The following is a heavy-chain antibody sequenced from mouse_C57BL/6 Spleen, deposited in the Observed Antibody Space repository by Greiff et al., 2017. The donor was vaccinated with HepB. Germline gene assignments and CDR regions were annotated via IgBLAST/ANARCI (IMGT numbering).Heavy chain of an antibody. D-gene: IGHD1-1*01. CDR2: IYPSDSET. V-gene: IGHV1-61*01. J-gene: IGHJ4*01. CDR1: GYTFTSYW. Sequence: QVQLQQSGAELVRPGSSVKLSCKASGYTFTSYWMDWVKQRPGQGLEWIGNIYPSDSETHYNQKFKDKATLTVDKSSSTAYMQLSSLTSEDSAVYYCARSPYYYGSSSYAMDYWGQGTSVTVSS. CDR3: ARSPYYYGSSSYAMDY.